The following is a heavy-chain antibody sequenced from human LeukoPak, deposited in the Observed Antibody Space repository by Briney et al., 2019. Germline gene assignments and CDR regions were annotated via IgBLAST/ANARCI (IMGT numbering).Heavy chain of an antibody. CDR2: ISASGST. V-gene: IGHV4-4*07. Sequence: SETLSLTCNVSGGSISSYYWTRTRQSAGKGLEWIGRISASGSTNYNPSLKSRVTVSVDTSNNHFSLNLSSVTAADTAVYWCAREARDSRHLDLWGQGTLVTVSS. D-gene: IGHD3-22*01. J-gene: IGHJ5*02. CDR3: AREARDSRHLDL. CDR1: GGSISSYY.